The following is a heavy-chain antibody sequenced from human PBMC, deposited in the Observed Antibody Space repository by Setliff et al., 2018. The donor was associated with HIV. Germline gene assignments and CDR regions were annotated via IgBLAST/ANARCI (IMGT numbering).Heavy chain of an antibody. J-gene: IGHJ3*02. CDR1: GYIFTSFA. V-gene: IGHV1-18*01. CDR2: ISTYDGNT. CDR3: AREYDVLTGYYISAFDI. D-gene: IGHD3-9*01. Sequence: GASVKVSCKTSGYIFTSFAVSWVRQAPGQGLEWMGWISTYDGNTHYAQKLQGRVTMTIDSSTSTVYMELRSLRFDDTAVYYCAREYDVLTGYYISAFDIWGQGTMVTVSS.